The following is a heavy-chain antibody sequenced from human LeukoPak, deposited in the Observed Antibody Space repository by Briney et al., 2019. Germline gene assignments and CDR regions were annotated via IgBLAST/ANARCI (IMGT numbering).Heavy chain of an antibody. CDR2: FDPEDGET. D-gene: IGHD6-19*01. V-gene: IGHV1-24*01. CDR3: TTALPDSSGWYRY. J-gene: IGHJ4*02. Sequence: ASVKVSCKVSGYTLTELSMHWVRQAPGKGLEWMGGFDPEDGETIYAQKFQGRVTMTEDTSTETAYMELSSLRSEDTAVYYCTTALPDSSGWYRYWGQGTLATVSS. CDR1: GYTLTELS.